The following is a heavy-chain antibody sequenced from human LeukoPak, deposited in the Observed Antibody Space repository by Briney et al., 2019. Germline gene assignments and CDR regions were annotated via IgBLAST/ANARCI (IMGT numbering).Heavy chain of an antibody. Sequence: ASVKVSCKASGYTFTSYGISWVRQAPGQGLEWMGWINPNSGGTNYAQKFQGRVTMTRDTSISTAYMELSRLRSDDTAVYYCARDGSGSSFDYWGQGTLVTVSS. D-gene: IGHD3-10*01. CDR2: INPNSGGT. J-gene: IGHJ4*02. CDR1: GYTFTSYG. CDR3: ARDGSGSSFDY. V-gene: IGHV1-2*02.